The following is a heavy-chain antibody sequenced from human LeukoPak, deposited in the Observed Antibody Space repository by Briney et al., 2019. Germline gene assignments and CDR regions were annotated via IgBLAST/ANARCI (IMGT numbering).Heavy chain of an antibody. V-gene: IGHV3-23*01. Sequence: HPGGSLRLSCAASGFTFSSYAMSWVRQAPGKGLEWVSAISGSGGSTYYADSVKGRFTISRDNSKNTLYLQVSSLRAEDTAIYYCAKGYCPGGACYYFDHWGQGTLVTVSS. CDR2: ISGSGGST. D-gene: IGHD2-8*02. J-gene: IGHJ4*02. CDR1: GFTFSSYA. CDR3: AKGYCPGGACYYFDH.